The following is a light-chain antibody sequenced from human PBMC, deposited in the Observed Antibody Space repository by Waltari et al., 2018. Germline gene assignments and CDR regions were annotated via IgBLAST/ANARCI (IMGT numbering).Light chain of an antibody. Sequence: QPALTQPASVSGSPGQSITIPCGGSKSDIGGSGYVPRYPQSSGKAPKGLPYEVSKRPSGVFDRFSGSKYGNTATLTVSGLQAEDEADYYCSSYTTTSLGVFGGGTRLTVL. CDR3: SSYTTTSLGV. CDR1: KSDIGGSGY. V-gene: IGLV2-14*01. J-gene: IGLJ3*02. CDR2: EVS.